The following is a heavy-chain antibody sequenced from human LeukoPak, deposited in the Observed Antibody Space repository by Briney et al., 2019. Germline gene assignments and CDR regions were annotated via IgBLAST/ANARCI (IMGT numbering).Heavy chain of an antibody. V-gene: IGHV3-53*01. CDR2: MDNFANK. CDR3: AGGSYYGSGSRPGYLGH. CDR1: RFSVNNNY. Sequence: GGSLRLSCAASRFSVNNNYVDWVRQAPGKGLEWVSSMDNFANKYYADSVQGRFTISRDSSRNTVFLQMNSLTVEDTAVYYCAGGSYYGSGSRPGYLGHWGLGTLVTVSS. J-gene: IGHJ4*02. D-gene: IGHD3-10*01.